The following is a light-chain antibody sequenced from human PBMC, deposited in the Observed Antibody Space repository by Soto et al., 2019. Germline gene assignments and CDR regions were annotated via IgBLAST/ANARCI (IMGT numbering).Light chain of an antibody. V-gene: IGKV3-11*01. CDR1: QSVGSS. CDR3: QQRSNWPPGVFT. J-gene: IGKJ3*01. Sequence: EIVLTQSPATLSLSPGERATLSCRASQSVGSSLVWYQQKPGQAPRLLIYDTSKRATGVPARFSGSGSGTDFTLTISSLEPDDFAVYYCQQRSNWPPGVFTFGPGAKVYV. CDR2: DTS.